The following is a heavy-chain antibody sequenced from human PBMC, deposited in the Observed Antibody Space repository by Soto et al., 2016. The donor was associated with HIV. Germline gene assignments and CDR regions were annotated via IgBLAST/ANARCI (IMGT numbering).Heavy chain of an antibody. V-gene: IGHV3-74*01. CDR1: GFTFSSYW. J-gene: IGHJ6*02. D-gene: IGHD3-16*01. CDR3: ASGLTLPLYYYYGMDV. CDR2: INSDGSST. Sequence: EVQLVESGGGLVQPGRSLRLSCAASGFTFSSYWMHWVRQAPGKGLVWVSRINSDGSSTSYADSVKGRFTIPRDNAKNTLYLQMNSLRAEDTAVYYCASGLTLPLYYYYGMDVVGPRDHGPPSP.